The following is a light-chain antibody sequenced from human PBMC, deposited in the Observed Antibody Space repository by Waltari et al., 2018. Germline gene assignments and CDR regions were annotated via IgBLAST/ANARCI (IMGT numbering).Light chain of an antibody. J-gene: IGLJ2*01. CDR2: DVT. Sequence: QSALTQPATVSGSPGQSITISCTGTSSDVGAYNYVSWYQQHPGQAPKPMIYDVTSRPSGVSNRFSGSKSGNTASLTISGLQAEDEADYYCSSYTSSSTPLVFGGGTKLTVL. CDR3: SSYTSSSTPLV. CDR1: SSDVGAYNY. V-gene: IGLV2-14*03.